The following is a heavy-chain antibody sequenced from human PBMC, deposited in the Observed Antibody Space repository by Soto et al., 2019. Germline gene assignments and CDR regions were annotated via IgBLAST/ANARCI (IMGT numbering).Heavy chain of an antibody. CDR1: GGYFSGYY. CDR2: INHSGST. Sequence: PSETVSLTCSVYGGYFSGYYWIWIRHPPGEGLEWIGEINHSGSTNYNPSLKSRVTISVDKSKNQFSLKLISVTAEDTAAYYCASLKKWEIRYFDYWGQGTLVTVSS. J-gene: IGHJ4*02. CDR3: ASLKKWEIRYFDY. D-gene: IGHD1-26*01. V-gene: IGHV4-34*01.